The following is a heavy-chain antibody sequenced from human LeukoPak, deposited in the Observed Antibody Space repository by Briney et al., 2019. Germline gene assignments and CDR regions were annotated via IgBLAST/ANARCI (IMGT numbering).Heavy chain of an antibody. J-gene: IGHJ3*02. CDR1: VGSISSYY. Sequence: SETLSLTCTVSVGSISSYYWSWIRQPPGKGLEWIGYIYYSGSTNYNPSLKSRVTISVDTSKNQFSLKLSSVTAADTAVYYCARPKYYYDPYAFDIWGQGTMVTVSS. CDR2: IYYSGST. D-gene: IGHD3-22*01. V-gene: IGHV4-59*01. CDR3: ARPKYYYDPYAFDI.